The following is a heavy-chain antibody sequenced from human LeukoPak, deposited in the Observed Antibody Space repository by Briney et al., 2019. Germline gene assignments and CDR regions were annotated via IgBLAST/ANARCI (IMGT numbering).Heavy chain of an antibody. CDR1: GGSISSYY. CDR2: IYTSGST. Sequence: SETLSLTCTVSGGSISSYYWSWVRQPAGKGLEWIGRIYTSGSTNYNPSLTSRGTMSVDTSKNQFSLKLSSVTAADTAVYYCARDLNAYCSGGSCYFDYYGMDVWGQGTTVTVSS. J-gene: IGHJ6*02. V-gene: IGHV4-4*07. D-gene: IGHD2-15*01. CDR3: ARDLNAYCSGGSCYFDYYGMDV.